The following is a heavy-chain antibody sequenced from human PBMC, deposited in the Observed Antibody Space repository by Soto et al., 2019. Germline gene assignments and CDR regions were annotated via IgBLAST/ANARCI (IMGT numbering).Heavy chain of an antibody. J-gene: IGHJ2*01. V-gene: IGHV3-74*01. CDR3: MRAFDL. Sequence: EVQLVESGGGLVQPGESLRLSCAASGFTFSSYWMHWVRQAPGNGLVWVSRINSDGGGINYADSVRGRFTISRDNAKNTLYLQMNSLRTEDTAVYYCMRAFDLWGRGTLVTVSS. CDR2: INSDGGGI. CDR1: GFTFSSYW.